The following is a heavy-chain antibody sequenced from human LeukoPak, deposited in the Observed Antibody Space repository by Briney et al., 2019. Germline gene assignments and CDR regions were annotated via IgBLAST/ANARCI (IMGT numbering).Heavy chain of an antibody. CDR3: ARGPCTSHCSTDY. CDR2: IIPILGIA. Sequence: VASVKVSCKASGGTFSSYAISWVRQAPGQGLEWMGRIIPILGIANYAQKFQGRVTITADKSTSTAYMELSSLRSEDTAVYYCARGPCTSHCSTDYWGQGTLVTVSS. J-gene: IGHJ4*02. D-gene: IGHD2-2*01. CDR1: GGTFSSYA. V-gene: IGHV1-69*04.